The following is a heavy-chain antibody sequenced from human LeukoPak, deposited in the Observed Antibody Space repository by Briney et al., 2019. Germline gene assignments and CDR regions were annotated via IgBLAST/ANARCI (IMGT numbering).Heavy chain of an antibody. CDR1: GFTFSDYY. V-gene: IGHV3-11*03. CDR3: ARKNAVNSFDY. D-gene: IGHD2-2*01. J-gene: IGHJ4*02. Sequence: GSLRLSCAASGFTFSDYYMSWIRQAPGKGLEWVSYISSSSSYTDYADSVKGRFTISRDNAKNSLYLQMNSLRAEDTAVYYCARKNAVNSFDYWGQGTLVTVSS. CDR2: ISSSSSYT.